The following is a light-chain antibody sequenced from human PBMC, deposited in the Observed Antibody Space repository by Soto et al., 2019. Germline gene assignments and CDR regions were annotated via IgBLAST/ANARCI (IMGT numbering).Light chain of an antibody. V-gene: IGKV1-27*01. CDR1: QGISNY. CDR3: QKYNSAPYT. CDR2: AAS. J-gene: IGKJ3*01. Sequence: DIQMTQSPSSLSASVGDRVTITCRASQGISNYLAWYQQKPGKVPKLLIYAASTLQSGVPSRFSGRSSRTDFTLTISSLQHEYVATYYWQKYNSAPYTFGPGTKVDIK.